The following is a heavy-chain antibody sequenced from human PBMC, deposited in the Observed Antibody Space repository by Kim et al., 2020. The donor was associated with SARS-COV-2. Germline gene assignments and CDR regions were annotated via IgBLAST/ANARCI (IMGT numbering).Heavy chain of an antibody. J-gene: IGHJ4*02. D-gene: IGHD5-18*01. V-gene: IGHV4-61*01. Sequence: SETLSLTCTVSGGSVSSGSYYWSWIRQPPGKGLEWIGYIYYSGSTNYNPSLKSRVTISVDTSKNQFSLKLSSVTAADTAVYYCAREAKRYSYGYGFDYWGQGTLVTVSS. CDR1: GGSVSSGSYY. CDR2: IYYSGST. CDR3: AREAKRYSYGYGFDY.